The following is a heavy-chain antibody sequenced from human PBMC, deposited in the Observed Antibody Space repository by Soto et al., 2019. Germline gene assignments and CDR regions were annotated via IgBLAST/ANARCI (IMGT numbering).Heavy chain of an antibody. CDR2: IYHSGST. J-gene: IGHJ6*02. D-gene: IGHD2-2*02. Sequence: PSETLSLTCAVSGGSISSSNWWSWVRQPPGKGLEWIGEIYHSGSTNYNPSLKSRVTISVDKSKNQFSLKLSSVTAADTAVYYCARDGSLVVVPAAIRDYYYGMDVWGQGTTVTVSS. CDR1: GGSISSSNW. CDR3: ARDGSLVVVPAAIRDYYYGMDV. V-gene: IGHV4-4*02.